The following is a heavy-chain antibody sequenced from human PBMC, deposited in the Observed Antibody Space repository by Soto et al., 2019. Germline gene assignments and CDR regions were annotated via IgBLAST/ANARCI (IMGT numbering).Heavy chain of an antibody. V-gene: IGHV3-11*01. D-gene: IGHD1-1*01. CDR3: ARDDRTGTVVLHY. CDR2: IGHTGTTI. Sequence: QVQLVESGGGLVKPGGSLRLSCAASGFTFSGYYMSWIRQAPGKGLEWVSYIGHTGTTIYYADSVKGRFTISRDNAKNSLYLQMNSLRAEDTAVYYCARDDRTGTVVLHYWGQGTLVTVSS. J-gene: IGHJ4*03. CDR1: GFTFSGYY.